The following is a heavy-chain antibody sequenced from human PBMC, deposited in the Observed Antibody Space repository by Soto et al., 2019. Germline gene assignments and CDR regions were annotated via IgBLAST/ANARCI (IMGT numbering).Heavy chain of an antibody. CDR2: LSGSGKTT. CDR1: GFNFGSYV. CDR3: ARDLGGPDY. V-gene: IGHV3-23*01. Sequence: PGGSLRLSCAGTGFNFGSYVMNWVRQAPGKGLEWVSGLSGSGKTTYYTDSVTGRFTISRDNSRNTLFLQMNSLRADDTAVYYCARDLGGPDYWGRGTSVTVSS. J-gene: IGHJ4*02. D-gene: IGHD3-16*01.